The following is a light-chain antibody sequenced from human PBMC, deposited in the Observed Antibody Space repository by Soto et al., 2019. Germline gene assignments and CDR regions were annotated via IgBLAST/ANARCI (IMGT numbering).Light chain of an antibody. J-gene: IGKJ3*01. Sequence: EIVLTQSPATLSLSPGERATLSCRASQSVSSYLAWYQQKPGQAPMLLIYDASNRATGIPARFSGSGSGTDFTLTISSLEPEEFAVYYCQQRSNCPFTCGPGTKVDIK. V-gene: IGKV3-11*01. CDR1: QSVSSY. CDR2: DAS. CDR3: QQRSNCPFT.